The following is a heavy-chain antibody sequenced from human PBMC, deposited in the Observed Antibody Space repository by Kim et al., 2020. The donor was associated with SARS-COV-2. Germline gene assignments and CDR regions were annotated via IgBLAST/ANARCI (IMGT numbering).Heavy chain of an antibody. J-gene: IGHJ4*02. D-gene: IGHD3-10*01. CDR3: ARGLLLWFGEYYFDH. V-gene: IGHV6-1*01. Sequence: VSVKSRITINPDTSKNQFSLQLNSVTPEDTAVYYCARGLLLWFGEYYFDHWGQGTLVTVSS.